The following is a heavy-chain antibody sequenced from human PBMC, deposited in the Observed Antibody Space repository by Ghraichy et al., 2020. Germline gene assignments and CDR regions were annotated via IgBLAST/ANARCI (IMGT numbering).Heavy chain of an antibody. CDR1: GFTFSSYA. Sequence: GGSLRLSCAASGFTFSSYAMSWVRQAPGKGLEWVSAISGSGGSTYYADSVKGRFTISRDNSKNTLYLQMNSLRAEDTAVYYCAKDRLNVDYVWGSYRSFDAFDIWGQGTMVTVSS. CDR3: AKDRLNVDYVWGSYRSFDAFDI. J-gene: IGHJ3*02. CDR2: ISGSGGST. D-gene: IGHD3-16*02. V-gene: IGHV3-23*01.